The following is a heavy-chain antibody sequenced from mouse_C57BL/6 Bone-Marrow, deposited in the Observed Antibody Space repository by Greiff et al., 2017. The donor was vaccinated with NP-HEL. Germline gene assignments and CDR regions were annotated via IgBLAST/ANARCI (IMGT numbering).Heavy chain of an antibody. CDR3: ARRYRGLYYYAMDY. CDR1: GFTFSDYG. D-gene: IGHD2-12*01. CDR2: ISSGSSTI. J-gene: IGHJ4*01. V-gene: IGHV5-17*01. Sequence: EVKVVESGGGLVKPGGSLKLSCAASGFTFSDYGMHWVHQAPEKGLEWVAYISSGSSTIYYADTVKGRFTISRDNAKNTLFLQMTSLRSEDTAMYYCARRYRGLYYYAMDYWGQGTSVTVSS.